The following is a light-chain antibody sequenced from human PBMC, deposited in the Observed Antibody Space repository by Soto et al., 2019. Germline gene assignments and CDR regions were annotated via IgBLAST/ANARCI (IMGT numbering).Light chain of an antibody. CDR3: TSPTPGSLYV. CDR2: MVS. J-gene: IGLJ1*01. Sequence: QLVLTQPASVSGSPGQSITISCTGTSSDVGNYNYVSWYQQYPGRVPKLLIYMVSNRPSGVSNRFSGSKSGNTASLTISGLQAEDEADYFCTSPTPGSLYVFGTGTKLTV. CDR1: SSDVGNYNY. V-gene: IGLV2-14*01.